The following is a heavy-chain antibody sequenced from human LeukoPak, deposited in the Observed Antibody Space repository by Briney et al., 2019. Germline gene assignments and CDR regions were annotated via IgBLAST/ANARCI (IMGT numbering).Heavy chain of an antibody. V-gene: IGHV3-33*01. D-gene: IGHD6-6*01. CDR2: IWYDGSNK. Sequence: GGSLRLSCAASGFTFSSYGMHWVRQAPGKGLEWVAVIWYDGSNKYYADSVKGRFTISRDNSKNTLYLQMNSLRAEDTAVYYCARDDIAARPYYYYYYGMDVWGQGTTVTVSS. CDR1: GFTFSSYG. CDR3: ARDDIAARPYYYYYYGMDV. J-gene: IGHJ6*02.